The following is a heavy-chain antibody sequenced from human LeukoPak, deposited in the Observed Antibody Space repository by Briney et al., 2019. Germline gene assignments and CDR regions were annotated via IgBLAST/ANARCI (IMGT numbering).Heavy chain of an antibody. V-gene: IGHV1-46*01. D-gene: IGHD3-22*01. Sequence: EASVKVSCKASGYTVTSYYIHWVRQASGQGLEWMGIINPSGGSATYAQKFQGRVTMTRDTSTSTVYMELSSLRAEDTAVYYCARASGGYYYDSSGYYNWGQGTLVTVSS. CDR2: INPSGGSA. CDR1: GYTVTSYY. CDR3: ARASGGYYYDSSGYYN. J-gene: IGHJ4*02.